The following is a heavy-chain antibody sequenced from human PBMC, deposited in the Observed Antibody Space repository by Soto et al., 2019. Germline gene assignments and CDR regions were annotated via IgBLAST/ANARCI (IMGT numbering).Heavy chain of an antibody. V-gene: IGHV3-13*01. J-gene: IGHJ6*02. CDR2: IGTAGDT. CDR1: GFTFSSYD. D-gene: IGHD3-3*01. CDR3: AREFSFFGMDV. Sequence: GGSLRLSCAASGFTFSSYDMHWVRQATGKGLEWVSAIGTAGDTYYPGSVKGRFTISRENAKNSLYLQMNSLRAEDTAVYYCAREFSFFGMDVWGQGTTVTVSS.